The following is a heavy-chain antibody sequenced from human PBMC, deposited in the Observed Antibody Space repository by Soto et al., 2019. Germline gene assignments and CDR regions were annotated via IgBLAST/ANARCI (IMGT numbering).Heavy chain of an antibody. V-gene: IGHV3-33*01. CDR1: GFTFSSYG. CDR2: IWYDGSNK. J-gene: IGHJ4*02. CDR3: ASSAPTAVVPAAKTLAANFDY. D-gene: IGHD2-2*01. Sequence: GGSLRLSCAASGFTFSSYGMHWVRQAPGKGLEWVAVIWYDGSNKYYADSVKGRFTISRDNSKNTLYLQMNSLRAEDTAVYYCASSAPTAVVPAAKTLAANFDYWGQGTLVTVSS.